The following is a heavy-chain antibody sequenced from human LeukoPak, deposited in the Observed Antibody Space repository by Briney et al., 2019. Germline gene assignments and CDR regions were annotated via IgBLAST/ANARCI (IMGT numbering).Heavy chain of an antibody. CDR1: GYTFTGYY. V-gene: IGHV1-2*02. J-gene: IGHJ4*02. Sequence: ASVTVSCKACGYTFTGYYMHCVEQAPGQGLEWMGWINPNSGGTNYAQKFQGRVTMTRDTSISTAYMELSRLRSDDTAVYYCARVVKSHGYRSSRCSYWGQGTLVTVSS. CDR3: ARVVKSHGYRSSRCSY. CDR2: INPNSGGT. D-gene: IGHD6-13*01.